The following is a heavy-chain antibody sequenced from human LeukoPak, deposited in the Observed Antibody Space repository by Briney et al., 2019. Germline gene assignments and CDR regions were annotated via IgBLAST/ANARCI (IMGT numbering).Heavy chain of an antibody. J-gene: IGHJ4*02. CDR1: GYTFTTYG. CDR3: ATVGGDNQYYHMDY. CDR2: ISANNGKT. Sequence: GASVKVSCKASGYTFTTYGISWVRQAPGQGLEWMGWISANNGKTNYAQKLQGRVTMTTDTSTTTAYMEVRSLRSDDTAVYYCATVGGDNQYYHMDYWGQGTLVTVSS. V-gene: IGHV1-18*01. D-gene: IGHD3-22*01.